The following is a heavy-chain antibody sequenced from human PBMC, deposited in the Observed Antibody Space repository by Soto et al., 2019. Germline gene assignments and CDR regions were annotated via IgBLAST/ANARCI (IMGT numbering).Heavy chain of an antibody. D-gene: IGHD3-3*01. J-gene: IGHJ4*02. CDR3: AKAAKREWVASRIDY. V-gene: IGHV3-23*01. CDR1: GFTFNTYA. CDR2: ISGGGGST. Sequence: EVQLLESGGDLVQPGGSLRLSRTASGFTFNTYAMSWVRQAPGKGLEGISAISGGGGSTYYADSVKGWFSISRNNSKNTLTLQMNTLRAEDTAVYFCAKAAKREWVASRIDYWGQGTLVTVSS.